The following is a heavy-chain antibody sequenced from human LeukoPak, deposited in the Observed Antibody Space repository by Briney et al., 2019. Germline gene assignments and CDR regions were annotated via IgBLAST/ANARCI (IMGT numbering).Heavy chain of an antibody. J-gene: IGHJ3*02. CDR1: GGSISSSSYY. CDR2: IYYSGST. CDR3: AWTDSSSWYSGAFDI. D-gene: IGHD6-13*01. Sequence: SETLSLTCTVSGGSISSSSYYWGWIRQPPGKGLEWIGSIYYSGSTYYNPSLKSRVTISVDTSKSQFSLKLSSVTAADTAVYYCAWTDSSSWYSGAFDIWGQGTMVTVSS. V-gene: IGHV4-39*07.